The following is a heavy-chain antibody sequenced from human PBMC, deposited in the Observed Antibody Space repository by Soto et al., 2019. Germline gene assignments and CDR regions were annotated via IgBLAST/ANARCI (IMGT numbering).Heavy chain of an antibody. D-gene: IGHD6-6*01. V-gene: IGHV3-15*01. CDR3: TTEASPFDY. Sequence: EVQLVESGGGLVKPGGSLRLSCAASGFTFSNAWMSWVRQAPGKGLEWVGRIKSRTDDGTTNYAAPVKGRFTISRDDSNNTLYLQMNSLKTEDTAVYYCTTEASPFDYWGQGTLVTVSS. CDR1: GFTFSNAW. J-gene: IGHJ4*02. CDR2: IKSRTDDGTT.